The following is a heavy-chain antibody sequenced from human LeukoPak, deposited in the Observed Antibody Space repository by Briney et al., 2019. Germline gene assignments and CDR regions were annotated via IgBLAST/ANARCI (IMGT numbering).Heavy chain of an antibody. CDR3: AKPCRSGLSPFDAFDI. V-gene: IGHV3-23*01. Sequence: GGSLSLSCAASGFTFSSYSMNWVRQAPGKGLEWVSANSGSGDSTYYADSVKGRFTISRDNSKNTLYLQMNSLRAEDTAVYYCAKPCRSGLSPFDAFDIWGQGTMVTVSS. J-gene: IGHJ3*02. CDR1: GFTFSSYS. CDR2: NSGSGDST. D-gene: IGHD6-19*01.